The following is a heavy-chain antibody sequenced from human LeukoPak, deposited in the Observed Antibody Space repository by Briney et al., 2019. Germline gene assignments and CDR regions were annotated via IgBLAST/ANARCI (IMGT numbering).Heavy chain of an antibody. J-gene: IGHJ4*02. CDR2: INPNSGGT. CDR1: GYTFTGYY. D-gene: IGHD6-13*01. Sequence: ASVKVSCKASGYTFTGYYMHWVRQAPGQGLEWMGWINPNSGGTNYAHKFQDRVTMTRDTSINTAYMELSNLRSDDTAVYFCARELGVAAGPLDYWGQGTLVTVSS. CDR3: ARELGVAAGPLDY. V-gene: IGHV1-2*02.